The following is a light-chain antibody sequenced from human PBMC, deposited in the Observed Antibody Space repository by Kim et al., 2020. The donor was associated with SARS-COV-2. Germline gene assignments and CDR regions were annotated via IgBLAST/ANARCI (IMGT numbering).Light chain of an antibody. V-gene: IGLV4-69*01. CDR1: SGHSNYA. CDR2: LNSDGSH. CDR3: QTWGTGLRV. Sequence: SAKLTCTLSSGHSNYAIAWHQQQPEKGPRYLMILNSDGSHSRGDGIPDRFSGSSSGAERYLTISSLQSEDEADYYCQTWGTGLRVFGGGTQLTVL. J-gene: IGLJ3*02.